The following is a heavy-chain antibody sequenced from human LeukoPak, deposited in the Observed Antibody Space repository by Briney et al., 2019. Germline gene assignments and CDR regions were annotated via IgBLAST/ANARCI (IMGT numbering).Heavy chain of an antibody. J-gene: IGHJ5*02. CDR3: ARDRSETYYYGSGSYIWFDP. D-gene: IGHD3-10*01. V-gene: IGHV4-31*03. CDR1: GGSISSGGYY. CDR2: IYYRGST. Sequence: SETLSLTCTVSGGSISSGGYYWSWIRQHPGKGLEWIGYIYYRGSTYYNPSLKSRVTISVDTSKNQFSLKLSSVTAADTAAYYCARDRSETYYYGSGSYIWFDPWGQGTLVTVSS.